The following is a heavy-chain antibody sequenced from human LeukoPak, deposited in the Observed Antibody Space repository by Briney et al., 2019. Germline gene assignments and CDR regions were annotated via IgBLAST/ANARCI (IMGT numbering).Heavy chain of an antibody. Sequence: PGGSLRLSCAASGFTFDNYGMHWVRQAPGKGLEWVSLINVDGGSIYYADSVKGRFTISRDNSKNSLNLQMNNLRPEDTALYYCAKVPGYNSLWFRKGADPWGQGTLVTVSS. V-gene: IGHV3-43*02. CDR3: AKVPGYNSLWFRKGADP. CDR2: INVDGGSI. D-gene: IGHD6-13*01. J-gene: IGHJ5*02. CDR1: GFTFDNYG.